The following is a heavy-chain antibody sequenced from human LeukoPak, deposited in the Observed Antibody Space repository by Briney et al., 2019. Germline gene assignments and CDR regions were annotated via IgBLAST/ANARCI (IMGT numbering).Heavy chain of an antibody. CDR2: ISWNSGII. Sequence: GGSLRLSCAASGFTFDDHAMHWVRQAPGKGLEWVAGISWNSGIIDYADSVKGRFTISRDNAKNSQYLQMNSLRAEDTAFYYCTKDRLFLHDALDIWGQGTMVTVSS. V-gene: IGHV3-9*01. CDR3: TKDRLFLHDALDI. CDR1: GFTFDDHA. J-gene: IGHJ3*02. D-gene: IGHD3-22*01.